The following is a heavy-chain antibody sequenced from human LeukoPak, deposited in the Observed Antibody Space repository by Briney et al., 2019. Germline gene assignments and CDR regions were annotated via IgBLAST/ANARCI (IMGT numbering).Heavy chain of an antibody. V-gene: IGHV3-23*01. D-gene: IGHD6-13*01. CDR2: ISGSGGST. CDR3: AKDRASSSLYYFDY. CDR1: GYTFSSYA. Sequence: GGSLRLSCAASGYTFSSYAMNWVRQAPGKGLEWVSAISGSGGSTYYADSVKGRFTISRDNSKNTLYPQMNSLRAEDTAVYYCAKDRASSSLYYFDYWGQGTLVTVSS. J-gene: IGHJ4*02.